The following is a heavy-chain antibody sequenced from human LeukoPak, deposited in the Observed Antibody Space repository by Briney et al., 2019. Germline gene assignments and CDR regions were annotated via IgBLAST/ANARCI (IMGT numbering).Heavy chain of an antibody. Sequence: GESLKISCQGSGYTFTGYYMHWVRQAPGQGLEWMGWINPNSGGTNYAQKFQGRVTMTRDTSISTAYMELSRLRSDDTAVYYCARNRITMMPDAFDIWGQGTMVTVSS. J-gene: IGHJ3*02. CDR3: ARNRITMMPDAFDI. V-gene: IGHV1-2*02. CDR1: GYTFTGYY. D-gene: IGHD3-22*01. CDR2: INPNSGGT.